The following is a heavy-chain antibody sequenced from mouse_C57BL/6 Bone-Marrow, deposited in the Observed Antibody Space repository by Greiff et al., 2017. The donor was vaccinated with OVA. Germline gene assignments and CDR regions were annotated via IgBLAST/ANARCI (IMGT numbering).Heavy chain of an antibody. D-gene: IGHD2-5*01. V-gene: IGHV14-3*01. CDR3: ARGAYYSNYGASWFAY. CDR1: GFNIKDTY. CDR2: IDPANGNT. J-gene: IGHJ3*01. Sequence: VQLQQSVAELVRPGASVKLSCTASGFNIKDTYMHWVKQRPEQGLEWIGRIDPANGNTKYAPKFQGKATITADTSSNTAYLQLSSLTSEDTAIYYCARGAYYSNYGASWFAYWGQGTLVTVSA.